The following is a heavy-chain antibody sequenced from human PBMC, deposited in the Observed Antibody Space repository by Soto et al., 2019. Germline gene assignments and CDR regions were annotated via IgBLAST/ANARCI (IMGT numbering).Heavy chain of an antibody. D-gene: IGHD5-12*01. CDR2: INHSGST. CDR1: GGSFSGYY. J-gene: IGHJ4*02. Sequence: QVQLQQWGAGLLKPSETLSLTCAVYGGSFSGYYWSWIRQPPGKGLEWFGEINHSGSTNYNPSLKSPVTISVDTSKNQFSRKLSSVTAADTAVYYCARAKFVRWLQRNYYFDYWGQGTLVTVSS. CDR3: ARAKFVRWLQRNYYFDY. V-gene: IGHV4-34*01.